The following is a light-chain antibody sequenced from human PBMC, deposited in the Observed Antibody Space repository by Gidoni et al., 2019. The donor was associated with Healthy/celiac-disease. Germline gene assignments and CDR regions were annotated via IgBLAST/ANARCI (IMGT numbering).Light chain of an antibody. V-gene: IGKV3-20*01. CDR3: KQYGST. CDR1: QRVSSSY. CDR2: GAS. J-gene: IGKJ4*01. Sequence: EIVLTQSPGTLSLSPGERATLSCRASQRVSSSYLACYQQNPGQAPRLLIYGASSRATGIPDRFSGSGSGTDFTLTISRLEPEDFAVYYCKQYGSTFGGGTKVEIK.